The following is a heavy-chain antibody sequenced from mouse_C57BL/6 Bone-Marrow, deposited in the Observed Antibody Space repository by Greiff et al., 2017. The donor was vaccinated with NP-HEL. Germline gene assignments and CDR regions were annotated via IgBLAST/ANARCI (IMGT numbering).Heavy chain of an antibody. CDR3: AREYYGSSAWFAY. V-gene: IGHV1-81*01. D-gene: IGHD1-1*01. Sequence: QVQLQQSGAELARPGASVKLSCKASGYTFKSYGISWVKQRTGQGLEWIGEIYPRSGNTYYNEKFKGKATLTADKSSSTAYMELRSLTSEDSAVYFCAREYYGSSAWFAYWGQGTLVTVSA. CDR2: IYPRSGNT. J-gene: IGHJ3*01. CDR1: GYTFKSYG.